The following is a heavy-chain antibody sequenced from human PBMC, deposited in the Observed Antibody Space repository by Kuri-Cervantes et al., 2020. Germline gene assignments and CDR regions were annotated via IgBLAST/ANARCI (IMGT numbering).Heavy chain of an antibody. Sequence: GGSLRLSCAASRFTFSSYGMHWVRQAPGKGLGWVAFIRYDGSNKYYADSVKGRFTISRDNSKNTLYLQMNSLRAEDTAVYYCASIGAYCSSTSCYGLGLFDYWGQGTLVTVSS. CDR2: IRYDGSNK. J-gene: IGHJ4*02. V-gene: IGHV3-30*02. D-gene: IGHD2-2*01. CDR3: ASIGAYCSSTSCYGLGLFDY. CDR1: RFTFSSYG.